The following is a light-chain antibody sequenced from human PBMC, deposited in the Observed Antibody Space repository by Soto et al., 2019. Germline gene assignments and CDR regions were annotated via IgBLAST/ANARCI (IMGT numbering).Light chain of an antibody. J-gene: IGLJ1*01. CDR2: YDS. V-gene: IGLV3-21*04. CDR3: QVWDIMTDNYV. Sequence: SYELTQSPSVSVAPEKTATITCGGNNIGNKRVHWYRQKPGQAPVLLISYDSDRPSGIPERFSGSNSGNTATLTISRVEAGDEAEYYWQVWDIMTDNYVFGSGTKLTVL. CDR1: NIGNKR.